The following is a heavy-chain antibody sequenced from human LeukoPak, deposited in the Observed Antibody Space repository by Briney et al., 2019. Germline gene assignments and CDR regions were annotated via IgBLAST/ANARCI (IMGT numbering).Heavy chain of an antibody. CDR2: ISYDGSNK. D-gene: IGHD3-3*01. V-gene: IGHV3-30-3*01. CDR1: GFTFSSYA. CDR3: AKARFLEWLFWAPNYYYYYGMDV. J-gene: IGHJ6*02. Sequence: GGSLRLSCAASGFTFSSYAMHWVRQAPGKGLEWVAVISYDGSNKYYADSVKGRFTISRDNSKNTLYLQMNSLRAEDTAVYYCAKARFLEWLFWAPNYYYYYGMDVWGQGTTVTVSS.